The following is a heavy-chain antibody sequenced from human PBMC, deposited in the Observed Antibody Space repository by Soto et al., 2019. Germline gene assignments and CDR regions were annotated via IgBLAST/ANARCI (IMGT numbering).Heavy chain of an antibody. CDR3: ARRGDYNNFDY. V-gene: IGHV1-69*12. CDR1: GGTFNNYG. J-gene: IGHJ4*02. D-gene: IGHD4-4*01. Sequence: QVQLMQSGAEVKKPGPSVKVSCKASGGTFNNYGISWVRQAPGRGLEWMGLIIPIFDTTNYAQNFQGRLTITADESTSTTYMELRGLKSEDTAVYYCARRGDYNNFDYWGQGTLVTVSS. CDR2: IIPIFDTT.